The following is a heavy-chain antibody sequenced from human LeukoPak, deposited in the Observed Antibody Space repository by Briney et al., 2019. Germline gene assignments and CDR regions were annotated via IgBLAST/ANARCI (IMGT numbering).Heavy chain of an antibody. CDR2: IYYSGST. V-gene: IGHV4-59*01. D-gene: IGHD2-21*01. CDR1: DGSMSPYY. J-gene: IGHJ5*02. CDR3: ATEKFRYWFDP. Sequence: PSETLSLTCTVSDGSMSPYYWNWVRQPPGKGLEWIGNIYYSGSTDSNPSLKSRVTFSVDTSKNQFSLKLRSVTAADTAVYYCATEKFRYWFDPWGQGTLVTVSS.